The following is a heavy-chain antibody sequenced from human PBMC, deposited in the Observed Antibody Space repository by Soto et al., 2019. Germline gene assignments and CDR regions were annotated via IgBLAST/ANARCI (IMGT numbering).Heavy chain of an antibody. J-gene: IGHJ3*02. V-gene: IGHV1-69*06. CDR2: IIPNYEAA. CDR1: GGSFNNYV. CDR3: SRYWNAGTLYGAFDI. D-gene: IGHD4-17*01. Sequence: QVQLVQSGDEVRKPGSSVKVSCEASGGSFNNYVIIWLRQAPGQGLEWMGGIIPNYEAANYAQKFRCRLTITADKVTTTAYMELNSLRPEDTATYYCSRYWNAGTLYGAFDIWGQGTTVIVS.